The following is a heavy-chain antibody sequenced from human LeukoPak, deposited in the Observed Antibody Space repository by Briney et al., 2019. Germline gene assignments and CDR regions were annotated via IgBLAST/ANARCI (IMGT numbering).Heavy chain of an antibody. CDR2: IYYRGIT. D-gene: IGHD3-10*01. CDR3: AKQPHAFDNWFDP. Sequence: SETLSLTCTVSGGSISSSSYYWGWIRQPPGKGLEWIGNIYYRGITYYNPSLKSRVTISVDTSKNQFSLKLSSVTAADTAVYYCAKQPHAFDNWFDPWGQGTLVTDSS. CDR1: GGSISSSSYY. J-gene: IGHJ5*02. V-gene: IGHV4-39*01.